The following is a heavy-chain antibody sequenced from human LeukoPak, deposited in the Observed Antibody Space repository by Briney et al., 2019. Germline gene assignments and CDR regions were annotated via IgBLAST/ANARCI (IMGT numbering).Heavy chain of an antibody. Sequence: TGGSLRLSCAASGXTFSSYGMHWVRQAPGKGREWVAVISYDGSNKYYADSVKGRFTISRDNSKNTLYLQMNSLRAEDTAVYYCAKGLLCGGDCPGDYWGQGTLVTVSS. V-gene: IGHV3-30*18. J-gene: IGHJ4*02. D-gene: IGHD2-21*02. CDR2: ISYDGSNK. CDR1: GXTFSSYG. CDR3: AKGLLCGGDCPGDY.